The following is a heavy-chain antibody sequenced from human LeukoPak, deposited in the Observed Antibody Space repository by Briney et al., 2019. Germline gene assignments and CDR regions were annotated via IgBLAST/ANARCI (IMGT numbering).Heavy chain of an antibody. V-gene: IGHV4-61*02. D-gene: IGHD3-10*01. Sequence: SETLSLTCTVSGGSISSGSYYWSWLRQPAGKGLEWIGRIYTSGSTNYNPFLKSRVTISVDTSKNQFSLKLSSVTAADTAVYYCARASFSPGTFDYWGQGTLVTVSS. CDR1: GGSISSGSYY. J-gene: IGHJ4*02. CDR2: IYTSGST. CDR3: ARASFSPGTFDY.